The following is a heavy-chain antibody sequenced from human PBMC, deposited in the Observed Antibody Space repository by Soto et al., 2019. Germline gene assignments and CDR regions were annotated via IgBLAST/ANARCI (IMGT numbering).Heavy chain of an antibody. J-gene: IGHJ4*02. D-gene: IGHD2-8*01. CDR2: ISYDGNNK. V-gene: IGHV3-30*18. Sequence: QVHLVESGGGVVQPGRALRLSCAASGFTFSSYGMHWVRQAPGKGLEWVAVISYDGNNKYYADSVKGRFTISRDNSKNRQYLQMNSLRTEDMAVYYCSKDARRGGLVGVQMVDADSDYWGQGTLVTVS. CDR1: GFTFSSYG. CDR3: SKDARRGGLVGVQMVDADSDY.